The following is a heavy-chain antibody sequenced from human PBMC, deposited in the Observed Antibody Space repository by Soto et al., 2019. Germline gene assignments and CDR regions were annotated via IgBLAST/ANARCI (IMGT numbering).Heavy chain of an antibody. CDR3: ARDGGLGYCDGLLDY. CDR2: ISSSGDET. V-gene: IGHV3-64*01. D-gene: IGHD3-9*01. Sequence: EVQLVESGGGLVQPGGSLRLSCAASGFIFSNYGMHWVRQTPGKGLEYVSAISSSGDETYYSNSLKGRFTISRDNSKNTLYCQMGSLRPEEMAVYYGARDGGLGYCDGLLDYWGQGTLVTVSS. J-gene: IGHJ4*02. CDR1: GFIFSNYG.